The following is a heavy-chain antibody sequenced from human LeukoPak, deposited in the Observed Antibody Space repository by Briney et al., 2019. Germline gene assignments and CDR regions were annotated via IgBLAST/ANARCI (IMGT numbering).Heavy chain of an antibody. CDR1: GFTFSSYA. V-gene: IGHV3-23*01. CDR3: ARTRTAYYYDSSGSDWAFDI. CDR2: ISGSGGST. Sequence: GGSLGLSCAASGFTFSSYAMSWVRQAPGKGLEWVSAISGSGGSTYYADSVKGRFTISRDNSKNTLYLQMNSLRAEDTAVYYCARTRTAYYYDSSGSDWAFDIWGQGTMVTVSS. D-gene: IGHD3-22*01. J-gene: IGHJ3*02.